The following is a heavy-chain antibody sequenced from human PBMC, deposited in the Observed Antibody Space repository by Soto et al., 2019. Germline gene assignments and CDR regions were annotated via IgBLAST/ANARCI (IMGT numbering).Heavy chain of an antibody. D-gene: IGHD3-22*01. J-gene: IGHJ4*02. CDR3: AIYYYDSSGYYYGPEYYFDY. CDR2: ISYDGSNK. CDR1: GFTSSSYA. Sequence: GGSLRLSCAASGFTSSSYAMHWVRQAPGKGLEWAAVISYDGSNKYYADSVKGRFTISRDNSKNTLYLQMNSLRAEDTAVYYCAIYYYDSSGYYYGPEYYFDYWGQGTLVTVSS. V-gene: IGHV3-30-3*01.